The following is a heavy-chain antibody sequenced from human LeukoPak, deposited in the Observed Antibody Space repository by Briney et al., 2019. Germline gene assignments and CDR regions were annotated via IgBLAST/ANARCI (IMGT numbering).Heavy chain of an antibody. CDR2: IYPGDSDT. D-gene: IGHD6-13*01. J-gene: IGHJ4*02. Sequence: GESLKISCKGSGYSFTSYWIGWVRQMPGKGLEWMGIIYPGDSDTRYSPSFQGQVTISADKSISTAYLQWSSLKASDTAMYYYARLVGRDSSWYIFDSWGQGTLVTVSS. V-gene: IGHV5-51*01. CDR3: ARLVGRDSSWYIFDS. CDR1: GYSFTSYW.